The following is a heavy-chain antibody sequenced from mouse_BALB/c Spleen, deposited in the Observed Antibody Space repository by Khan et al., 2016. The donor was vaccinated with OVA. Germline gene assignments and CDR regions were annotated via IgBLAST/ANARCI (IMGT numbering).Heavy chain of an antibody. J-gene: IGHJ4*01. CDR2: INPRSGYT. CDR1: GYTFTSNT. CDR3: ARRTTGYAMDY. Sequence: QVQLKQSGAELARPGASVKMSCKASGYTFTSNTMHWVKQRPGQGLEWIGYINPRSGYTIYNQKFKDKATLTADISSSTAYMQLSSLTSDDSAVYYCARRTTGYAMDYWGQGTSGTVSS. D-gene: IGHD2-14*01. V-gene: IGHV1-4*01.